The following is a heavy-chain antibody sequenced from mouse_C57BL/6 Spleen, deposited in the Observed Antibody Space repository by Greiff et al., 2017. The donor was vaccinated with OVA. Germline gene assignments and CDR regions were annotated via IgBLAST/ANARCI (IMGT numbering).Heavy chain of an antibody. J-gene: IGHJ2*01. D-gene: IGHD1-1*01. Sequence: QVQLQQPGAELVKPGASVKLSCKASGYTFTSYWITWVKQRPGQGLEWIGDIYPGSGSTNYNEKFKSKATLTVDTSSSTAYMQLSSLTSEDSAVYYCARWDTKVVAFDYWGQGTTRTVCS. V-gene: IGHV1-55*01. CDR2: IYPGSGST. CDR3: ARWDTKVVAFDY. CDR1: GYTFTSYW.